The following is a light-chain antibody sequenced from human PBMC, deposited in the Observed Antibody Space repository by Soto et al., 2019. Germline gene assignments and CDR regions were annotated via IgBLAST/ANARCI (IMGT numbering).Light chain of an antibody. CDR1: SSNVGAGFD. CDR2: GNN. V-gene: IGLV1-40*01. J-gene: IGLJ1*01. CDR3: QSYDNSLGGYV. Sequence: QSVLTQPPSVSGAPGQRVTISCTGSSSNVGAGFDVHWYQQLPGTAPKLLIYGNNNRPSGVPDRFSGSKSGTSASLAIAGLQAEDEADYYCQSYDNSLGGYVFGTGTKVTVL.